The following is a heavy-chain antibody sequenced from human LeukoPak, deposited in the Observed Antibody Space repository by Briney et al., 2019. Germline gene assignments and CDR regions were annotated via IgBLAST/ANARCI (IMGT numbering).Heavy chain of an antibody. CDR1: GFTFSSYS. Sequence: GGSLRLSCAASGFTFSSYSMNWVRQAPGKGLEWVSYISSSSTIYYADSVKGRFTISRDNAKNSLYLQMNSLRAEDTAVYYCASPAAYYYDSSGYYAWGQGTLVTVSS. CDR3: ASPAAYYYDSSGYYA. J-gene: IGHJ4*02. CDR2: ISSSSTI. V-gene: IGHV3-48*01. D-gene: IGHD3-22*01.